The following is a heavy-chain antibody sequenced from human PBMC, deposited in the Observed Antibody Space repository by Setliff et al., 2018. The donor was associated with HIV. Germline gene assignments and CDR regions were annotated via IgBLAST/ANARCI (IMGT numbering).Heavy chain of an antibody. CDR3: AREYYRSGGYYSGWKDYYMDV. J-gene: IGHJ6*03. Sequence: SETLSLTCTVSGGSMSNYYWSWIRQPPGKGLEWIGYVYNSRSTSNNPSLKSRVTISIDSSKNQFSLRLSSVTAADTAMYYCAREYYRSGGYYSGWKDYYMDVGGKGTTVTVSS. CDR2: VYNSRST. D-gene: IGHD2-15*01. V-gene: IGHV4-4*08. CDR1: GGSMSNYY.